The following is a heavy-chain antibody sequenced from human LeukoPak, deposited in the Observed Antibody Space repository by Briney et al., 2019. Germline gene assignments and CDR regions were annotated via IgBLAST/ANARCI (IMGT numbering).Heavy chain of an antibody. V-gene: IGHV1-69*04. CDR1: GGTFSSYA. D-gene: IGHD4-23*01. J-gene: IGHJ4*02. Sequence: SVKVSCKASGGTFSSYAIGWVRQAPGQGLEWMGRIIPILGIANYAQKFQGRVTITADKSTSTAYMELSSLRSEDTAVYYCALSTVVTPFVPGYWGQGTLVTVSS. CDR2: IIPILGIA. CDR3: ALSTVVTPFVPGY.